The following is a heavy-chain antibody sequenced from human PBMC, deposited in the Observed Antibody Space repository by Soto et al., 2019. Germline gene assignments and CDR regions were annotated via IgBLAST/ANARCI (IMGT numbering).Heavy chain of an antibody. CDR3: TRSIITTAGTDAYDL. D-gene: IGHD6-13*01. CDR1: AYTFTSYY. CDR2: INPSRGGT. J-gene: IGHJ3*01. V-gene: IGHV1-46*03. Sequence: QVQLVQSGAEVKKPGASVRVSCKASAYTFTSYYVHWVRQAPGQGPEWMGMINPSRGGTDYAQKXQXXXTXXRDTSTTTVYMELSSLRSEDTAIYYCTRSIITTAGTDAYDLWGQGTVVTVSS.